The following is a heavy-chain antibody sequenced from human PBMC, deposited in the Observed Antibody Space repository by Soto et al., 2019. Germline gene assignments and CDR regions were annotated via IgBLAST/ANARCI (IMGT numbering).Heavy chain of an antibody. D-gene: IGHD2-15*01. J-gene: IGHJ4*02. V-gene: IGHV4-39*02. Sequence: SETLSLTCTVSGGSISSSSYYWGWIRQPPGKGLEWIGSIYYRGNTYYNPSLKSRVTISVDTSKNQFSLTLSSVTAADTAVYYCAREGGGYCSGGSCQVDYWGQGTLVTVSS. CDR1: GGSISSSSYY. CDR2: IYYRGNT. CDR3: AREGGGYCSGGSCQVDY.